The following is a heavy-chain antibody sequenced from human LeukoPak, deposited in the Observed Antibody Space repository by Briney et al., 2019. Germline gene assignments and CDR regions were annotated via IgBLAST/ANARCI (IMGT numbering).Heavy chain of an antibody. Sequence: PSETLSLTCTVSGYSISSGYYWRWIRQPPGKGLEWIGEINHSGSTNYNPSLKSRVTISVDTSKNQFSLKLSSVTAADTAVYYCARGYRQQLPPHAFDIWGQGTMVTVSS. V-gene: IGHV4-38-2*02. D-gene: IGHD6-13*01. J-gene: IGHJ3*02. CDR3: ARGYRQQLPPHAFDI. CDR1: GYSISSGYY. CDR2: INHSGST.